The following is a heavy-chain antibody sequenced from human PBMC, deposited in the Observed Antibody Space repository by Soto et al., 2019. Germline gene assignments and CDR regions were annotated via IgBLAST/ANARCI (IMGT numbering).Heavy chain of an antibody. J-gene: IGHJ4*02. CDR2: FRSGGDDDTT. D-gene: IGHD3-10*01. V-gene: IGHV3-23*01. Sequence: EVQLLESGGGLVQPGGSLRLSCAASGFTFSSYSMSWVRQAPGKGLEWVSGFRSGGDDDTTYYADSVRGRFTISRDTSKNTLFLQMNSLRAEDTAIYYGAKKVNSGSGSQFFDYWGQGTLVTVSS. CDR1: GFTFSSYS. CDR3: AKKVNSGSGSQFFDY.